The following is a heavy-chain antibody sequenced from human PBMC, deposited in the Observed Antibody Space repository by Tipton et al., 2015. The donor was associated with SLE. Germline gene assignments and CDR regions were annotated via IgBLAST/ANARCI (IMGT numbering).Heavy chain of an antibody. CDR1: GGSISSGSYY. J-gene: IGHJ2*01. CDR2: IYTSGST. Sequence: TLSLTCTVSGGSISSGSYYWSWIRQPAGKGLEWIGYIYTSGSTNYNPSLKSRVTISVDTSKNQFPLKLSSVTAADTAVYYCARNHYYDSYWYFDLWGRGTLVTVSS. V-gene: IGHV4-61*09. D-gene: IGHD3-22*01. CDR3: ARNHYYDSYWYFDL.